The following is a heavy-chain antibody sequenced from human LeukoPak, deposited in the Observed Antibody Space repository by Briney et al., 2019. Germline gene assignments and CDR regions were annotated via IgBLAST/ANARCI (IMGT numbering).Heavy chain of an antibody. CDR1: GDSVSSNSAA. CDR3: ARETSFRYYDIWSGWDY. CDR2: TFYRSKWYN. D-gene: IGHD3-3*01. J-gene: IGHJ4*02. Sequence: SQTLSLTCAISGDSVSSNSAAWNWIRQSPSRGLEWLGRTFYRSKWYNDYAVSVKSRITINPDTYKNQVSLQLNSVTPEDTAVYYCARETSFRYYDIWSGWDYWGQGTLVTVSS. V-gene: IGHV6-1*01.